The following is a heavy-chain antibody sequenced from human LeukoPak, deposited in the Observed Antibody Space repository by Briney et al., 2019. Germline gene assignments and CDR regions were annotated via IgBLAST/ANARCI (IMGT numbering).Heavy chain of an antibody. J-gene: IGHJ5*02. V-gene: IGHV3-21*01. CDR2: IRISSNYI. CDR3: ASGKGDDYVWGSYRYNHWCDP. CDR1: GFTVSSNS. Sequence: GGSLRLSCTVPGFTVSSNSMNSVRQAPGKGLGLVSSIRISSNYITYPDSLKVRFTISRDKAKNSLYLQMKCLRAEVTAVCYCASGKGDDYVWGSYRYNHWCDPWGKGTLVTVSS. D-gene: IGHD3-16*02.